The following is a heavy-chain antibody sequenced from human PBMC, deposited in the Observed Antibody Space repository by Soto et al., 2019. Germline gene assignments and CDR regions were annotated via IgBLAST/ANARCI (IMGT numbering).Heavy chain of an antibody. CDR2: IIPIFGTA. J-gene: IGHJ5*02. V-gene: IGHV1-69*13. CDR3: ARILPHELREKSVVPAAMLSPWWFDP. Sequence: EASVKVSCKASGGTFSSYAISWVRQAPGQGLEWMGGIIPIFGTANYAQKFQGRVTITADESTSTAYMELSSLRSEDTAVYYCARILPHELREKSVVPAAMLSPWWFDPWGQGTPVTVPS. D-gene: IGHD2-2*01. CDR1: GGTFSSYA.